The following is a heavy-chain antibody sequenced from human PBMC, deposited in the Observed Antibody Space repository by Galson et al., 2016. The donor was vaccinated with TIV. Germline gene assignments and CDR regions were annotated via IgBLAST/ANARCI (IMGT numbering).Heavy chain of an antibody. CDR2: VSYRGTT. J-gene: IGHJ6*02. Sequence: ETLSLTCSVSGDSINNYYWNWIRQPPGEGLEWIGYVSYRGTTNYNPSLKSRVTISMDKSKHLFSLKLTSMTAADTAVYYCAKAPGVSSPSWGLYDDDYSMDVWGRGTTVIVSS. D-gene: IGHD2-2*01. V-gene: IGHV4-59*01. CDR3: AKAPGVSSPSWGLYDDDYSMDV. CDR1: GDSINNYY.